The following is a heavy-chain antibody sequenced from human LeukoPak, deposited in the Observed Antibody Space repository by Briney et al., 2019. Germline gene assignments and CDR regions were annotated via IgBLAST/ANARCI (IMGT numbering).Heavy chain of an antibody. V-gene: IGHV3-53*01. J-gene: IGHJ1*01. Sequence: GGSLRLSCAASRVTLSSNYMSWVRQAPGKGLEWVSVVSSGGSTYYADSVKGRFTISRDNSMNTLFLQMNSLRAEDTAVYYCATLSDFWGQGSLVTVSS. D-gene: IGHD3-16*01. CDR1: RVTLSSNY. CDR3: ATLSDF. CDR2: VSSGGST.